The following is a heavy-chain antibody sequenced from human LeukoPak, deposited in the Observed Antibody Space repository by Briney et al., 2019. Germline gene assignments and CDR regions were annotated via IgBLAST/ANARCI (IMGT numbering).Heavy chain of an antibody. Sequence: GGSLRLSCAASGFTFSSYGMSWVRQAPGKGLEWVAFIRYDGSNKYYADSVKGRFTISRDNSKNTLYLQMNSLRAEDTAVYYCAGMGSGLPTDYAFDIWGQGTMVTVSS. CDR1: GFTFSSYG. CDR3: AGMGSGLPTDYAFDI. D-gene: IGHD3-22*01. V-gene: IGHV3-30*02. CDR2: IRYDGSNK. J-gene: IGHJ3*02.